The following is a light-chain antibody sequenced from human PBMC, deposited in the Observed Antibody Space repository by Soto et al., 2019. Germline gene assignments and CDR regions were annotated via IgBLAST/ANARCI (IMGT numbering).Light chain of an antibody. J-gene: IGKJ4*01. V-gene: IGKV3-15*01. CDR3: QQYNNWPPLT. CDR2: GAS. Sequence: EIVMTQSPATLSVSPGERATLSCRASQSVSSNLAWYQQKPGQAPRLLIYGASTRATGIPARFSGSGSVTEFTLTISILQSEDFAVYYCQQYNNWPPLTFGGGTKVEIK. CDR1: QSVSSN.